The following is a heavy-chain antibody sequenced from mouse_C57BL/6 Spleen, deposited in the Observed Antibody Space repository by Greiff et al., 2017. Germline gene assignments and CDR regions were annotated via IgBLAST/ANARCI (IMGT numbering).Heavy chain of an antibody. CDR3: ARATYYYGSSNFDY. Sequence: VQLQQPGAELVRPGTSVKLSCKASGYTFTSYWMHWVKQRPGQGLEWIGVIDPSDSYTNYNQKFKGKATLTVDTSSSTAYMQLSSLPSEDSAVYYCARATYYYGSSNFDYWGQGTTLTVSS. CDR2: IDPSDSYT. D-gene: IGHD1-1*01. CDR1: GYTFTSYW. J-gene: IGHJ2*01. V-gene: IGHV1-59*01.